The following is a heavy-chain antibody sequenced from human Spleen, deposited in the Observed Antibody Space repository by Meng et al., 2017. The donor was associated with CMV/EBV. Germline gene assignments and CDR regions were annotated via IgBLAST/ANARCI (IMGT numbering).Heavy chain of an antibody. J-gene: IGHJ4*02. D-gene: IGHD3-3*01. CDR2: ISFDSGHI. Sequence: GESLKISCAASGFTFSSHSMHWVRQAPGKGLEWVSLISFDSGHIYYADAVKGRFTMSRDNAKKSLFLQMNGLRGEDTGIYYCARDDPGVAGNFDYWGQGALVTVSS. CDR1: GFTFSSHS. V-gene: IGHV3-21*01. CDR3: ARDDPGVAGNFDY.